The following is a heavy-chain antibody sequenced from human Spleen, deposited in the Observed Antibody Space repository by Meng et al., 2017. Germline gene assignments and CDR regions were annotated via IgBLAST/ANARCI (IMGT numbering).Heavy chain of an antibody. J-gene: IGHJ3*02. CDR1: GYTFTRYG. CDR3: ARDDPYSSSWFAFDI. CDR2: ISGNNDNT. D-gene: IGHD6-13*01. Sequence: ASVKVSCKASGYTFTRYGISWVRQAPGQGLEWMGWISGNNDNTKYAQKFQGTVTMTADISTSTAYMELRSLRSDDTAVYYCARDDPYSSSWFAFDIWGQGTVVTVSS. V-gene: IGHV1-18*01.